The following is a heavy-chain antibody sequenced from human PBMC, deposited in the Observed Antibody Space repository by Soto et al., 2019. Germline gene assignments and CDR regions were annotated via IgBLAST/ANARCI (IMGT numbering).Heavy chain of an antibody. V-gene: IGHV3-23*01. Sequence: GGSLRLSCAASGFTFSSYAMSWVRQAPGKGLEWVSAISGSGGSTYYADSVKGRFTISRDNSKNTLYLQMNSLRAEDTAVYYCAKDRGNRVTMVRGVIEHFDYWGQGTLVTVSS. CDR1: GFTFSSYA. CDR3: AKDRGNRVTMVRGVIEHFDY. D-gene: IGHD3-10*01. CDR2: ISGSGGST. J-gene: IGHJ4*02.